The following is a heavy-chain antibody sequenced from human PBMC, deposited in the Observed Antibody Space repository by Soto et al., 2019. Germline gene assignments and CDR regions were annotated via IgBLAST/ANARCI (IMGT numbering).Heavy chain of an antibody. V-gene: IGHV1-3*01. CDR3: ARDSYDYVWGSYRYSLFY. J-gene: IGHJ4*02. CDR2: INAGNGNT. CDR1: GYTCTSYA. Sequence: GASVKVSCKASGYTCTSYAMHWVRQAPGQRLEWMGWINAGNGNTKYSQKFQGRVTITRDTSASTAYMELSSLRSEDTAVYYCARDSYDYVWGSYRYSLFYWGQGTLVTVSS. D-gene: IGHD3-16*02.